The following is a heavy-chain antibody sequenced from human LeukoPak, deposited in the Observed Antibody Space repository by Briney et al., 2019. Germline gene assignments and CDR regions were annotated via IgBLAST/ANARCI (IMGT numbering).Heavy chain of an antibody. J-gene: IGHJ4*02. CDR3: ARCLKYSSGCGVDY. Sequence: GGSLRLSCAASGFTFSDYYMSWIRQAPGKGLEWVSYISSSGSTIYSADSVQGRFTISRDNAKHSLYLQMNSLRAEDTAVYYCARCLKYSSGCGVDYWGQGTLVTVSP. CDR1: GFTFSDYY. D-gene: IGHD6-19*01. V-gene: IGHV3-11*01. CDR2: ISSSGSTI.